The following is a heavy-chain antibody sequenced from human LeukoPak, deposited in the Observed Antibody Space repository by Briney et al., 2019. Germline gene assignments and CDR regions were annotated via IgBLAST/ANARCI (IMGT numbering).Heavy chain of an antibody. CDR3: ARGIPDYGGNWYYFDS. V-gene: IGHV3-48*02. D-gene: IGHD4-23*01. CDR1: GFTFSSYS. J-gene: IGHJ4*02. Sequence: GGSLRLSCAASGFTFSSYSMNWVRQAPGKGLDWLSYIISNSGSVYYANSVKGRFTISSDNAKNALYLQMNSLRDEDTAVYYCARGIPDYGGNWYYFDSWGQGTLVTVSS. CDR2: IISNSGSV.